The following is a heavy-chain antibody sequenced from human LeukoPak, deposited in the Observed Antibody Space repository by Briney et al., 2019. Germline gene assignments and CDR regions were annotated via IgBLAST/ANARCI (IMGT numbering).Heavy chain of an antibody. V-gene: IGHV3-30*02. CDR1: GFTFSSYG. J-gene: IGHJ4*02. CDR2: IRYDGSNK. Sequence: GGSLRLSCAASGFTFSSYGMHWVRQAPGKGLEWVAFIRYDGSNKYYADSVRGRFTISRDNSKSTLFLQMNSLRAEDTAIYYCATYRQVLLPFESWGQGTLVTVSS. D-gene: IGHD5-18*01. CDR3: ATYRQVLLPFES.